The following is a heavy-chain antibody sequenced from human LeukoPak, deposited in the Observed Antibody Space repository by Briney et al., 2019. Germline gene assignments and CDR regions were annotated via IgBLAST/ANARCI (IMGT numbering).Heavy chain of an antibody. CDR3: ARSVDYYDSSGYYFGAFDI. Sequence: SVKPSCTASGGTFSSYAISWVRQAPGHGLEWMGRIIPIFGTANYAQKFQGRVTITTDESTSTAYMELSSLRSEDTAVYYCARSVDYYDSSGYYFGAFDIWGQGTMVTVSS. CDR2: IIPIFGTA. V-gene: IGHV1-69*05. D-gene: IGHD3-22*01. J-gene: IGHJ3*02. CDR1: GGTFSSYA.